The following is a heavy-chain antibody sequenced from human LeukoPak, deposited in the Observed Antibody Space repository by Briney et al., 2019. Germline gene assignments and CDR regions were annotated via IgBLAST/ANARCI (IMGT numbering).Heavy chain of an antibody. V-gene: IGHV4-38-2*02. CDR2: TYHSGST. Sequence: SETLSLTCTVSGYSMRSGYYWGWIRQPPGKGLEWIGSTYHSGSTNYNPSLKSRVTISVDTSKNQFSLKLNSVTAEDTAVYYCARVPHGETVFGVVLYWLDPWGQGTLITVFS. CDR1: GYSMRSGYY. J-gene: IGHJ5*02. CDR3: ARVPHGETVFGVVLYWLDP. D-gene: IGHD3-3*01.